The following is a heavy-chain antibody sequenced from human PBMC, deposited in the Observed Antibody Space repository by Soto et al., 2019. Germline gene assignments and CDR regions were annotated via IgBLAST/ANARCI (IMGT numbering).Heavy chain of an antibody. CDR3: ATWVDYGDFEGFDF. D-gene: IGHD4-17*01. J-gene: IGHJ4*02. V-gene: IGHV1-2*04. CDR1: GYSFTDYK. CDR2: VDPNGGGS. Sequence: GASVQVSCKTSGYSFTDYKLHWVRQAPGQRLEWKGWVDPNGGGSNSAQKFQGSVTMTWDTSITTAYLDLTRLTTNDTATYFCATWVDYGDFEGFDFWGQGTLVTSPQ.